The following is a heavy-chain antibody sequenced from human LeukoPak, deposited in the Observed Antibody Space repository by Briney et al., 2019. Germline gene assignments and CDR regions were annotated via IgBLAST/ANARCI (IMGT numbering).Heavy chain of an antibody. CDR2: INPNSGGT. D-gene: IGHD6-13*01. CDR1: GYTFTGYY. Sequence: ASVKVSCKASGYTFTGYYMHWVRQAPGQGLEWMGWINPNSGGTNYAQKFQSWVTMTRDTSISTAYMELSRLRSDDTAVYYCARSVGIAAAGDYWGQGTLVTVSS. V-gene: IGHV1-2*04. J-gene: IGHJ4*02. CDR3: ARSVGIAAAGDY.